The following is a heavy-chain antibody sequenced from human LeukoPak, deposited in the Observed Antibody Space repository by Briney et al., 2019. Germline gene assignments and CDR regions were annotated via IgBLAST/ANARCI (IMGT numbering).Heavy chain of an antibody. CDR3: ARDPLGYCSSTSCPSAFDY. Sequence: ASVKVSCKASGYTFTSYYMHWVRQAPGQGLEWMGIINPSGGSTSYAQKFQGRVTMTTDTSTSTAYMELRSLRSDDTAVYYCARDPLGYCSSTSCPSAFDYWGQGTLVTVSS. D-gene: IGHD2-2*01. CDR2: INPSGGST. J-gene: IGHJ4*02. CDR1: GYTFTSYY. V-gene: IGHV1-46*01.